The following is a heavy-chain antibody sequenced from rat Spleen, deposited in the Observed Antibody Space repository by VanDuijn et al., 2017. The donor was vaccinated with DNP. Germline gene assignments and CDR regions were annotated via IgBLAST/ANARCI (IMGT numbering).Heavy chain of an antibody. Sequence: QVQLKESGPGLVQSSQTLSLTCTVSGFSLITNSVHWVRQPPGKGLEWVGVIWSGGNTDYNSTLKSRLTISRDTSKSQVFLKMNSLQTEDTAMYFCARFYVYYGLSYAMDAWGQGTSVTVSS. D-gene: IGHD1-6*01. CDR3: ARFYVYYGLSYAMDA. CDR2: IWSGGNT. V-gene: IGHV2-1*01. CDR1: GFSLITNS. J-gene: IGHJ4*01.